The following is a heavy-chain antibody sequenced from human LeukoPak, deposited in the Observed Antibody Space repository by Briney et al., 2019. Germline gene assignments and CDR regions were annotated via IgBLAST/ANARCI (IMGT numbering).Heavy chain of an antibody. Sequence: GGSLRLSCAASGFTFRSFPMHWVRQIPGKGLEWVATISSDGSNYFYTDSVKGRFTISRDNAKNSLYLQMNSLRAEDTAVYYCARLSGSYPAHFDYWGQGTLVTVSS. J-gene: IGHJ4*02. CDR1: GFTFRSFP. CDR2: ISSDGSNY. V-gene: IGHV3-30-3*01. D-gene: IGHD1-26*01. CDR3: ARLSGSYPAHFDY.